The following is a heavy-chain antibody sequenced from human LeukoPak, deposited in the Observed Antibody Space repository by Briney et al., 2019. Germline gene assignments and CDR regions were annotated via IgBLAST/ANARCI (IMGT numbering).Heavy chain of an antibody. J-gene: IGHJ4*02. D-gene: IGHD5-12*01. Sequence: GGSLRLSCAASGFTFDDYGMSWVRQAPGKGLEWVSGINWNGGSTGYADSVKGRFTISRDNAKNSLYLQVNSLRAEDTALYYCARDQYSGYDWDYFDYWGQGTLVTVSS. CDR2: INWNGGST. V-gene: IGHV3-20*04. CDR1: GFTFDDYG. CDR3: ARDQYSGYDWDYFDY.